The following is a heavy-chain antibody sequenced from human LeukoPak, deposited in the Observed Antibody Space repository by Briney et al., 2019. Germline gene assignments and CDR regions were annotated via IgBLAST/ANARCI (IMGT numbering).Heavy chain of an antibody. Sequence: GGSLRLSCAASGFTFSSYEMNWVRQAPGKGLEWVSYISGSGCTRYYADSVKGRFTISRDNAKNSLYLQMNSLRAEDTAVYYCAELGITMIGGVWGKGTTVTISS. V-gene: IGHV3-48*03. J-gene: IGHJ6*04. CDR3: AELGITMIGGV. D-gene: IGHD3-10*02. CDR1: GFTFSSYE. CDR2: ISGSGCTR.